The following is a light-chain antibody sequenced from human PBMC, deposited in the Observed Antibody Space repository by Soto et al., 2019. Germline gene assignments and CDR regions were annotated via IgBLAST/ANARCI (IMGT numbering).Light chain of an antibody. CDR1: QSISWK. CDR2: DAS. Sequence: DIQMTQSPSTLSASVGDRVTITCRASQSISWKLAWYQLHPGKAPKLLIFDASTLESGVPSRFSGSGSGTEFSLTISSLQPDDFATYSCQHYGTYPFTFGQGTKLEI. J-gene: IGKJ2*01. CDR3: QHYGTYPFT. V-gene: IGKV1-5*01.